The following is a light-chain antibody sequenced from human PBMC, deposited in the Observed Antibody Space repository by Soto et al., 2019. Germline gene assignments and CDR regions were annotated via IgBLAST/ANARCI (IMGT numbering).Light chain of an antibody. Sequence: VLSQSPGRLSLSPGERATLSCRASQSVPSTYFAWYQQKSGQPPRLLISGTSNRATGIPDRFSGSGSGRDFTLTISRLEPEDFVVYFCQQFGNSPWTFGQGTKVEI. CDR3: QQFGNSPWT. V-gene: IGKV3-20*01. CDR2: GTS. J-gene: IGKJ1*01. CDR1: QSVPSTY.